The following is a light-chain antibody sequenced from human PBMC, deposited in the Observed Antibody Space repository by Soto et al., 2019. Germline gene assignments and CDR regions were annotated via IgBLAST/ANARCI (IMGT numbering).Light chain of an antibody. CDR2: GAS. CDR3: QQYGSSPHT. J-gene: IGKJ2*01. V-gene: IGKV3-20*01. Sequence: EIVLTQSPGTLSLSPGERATLSCRASQSVSSSYLAWYQHKPGQAPRLLIYGASSRATGIPDRFSGSGSGTYFTLTIRRLEPEDFSVYYCQQYGSSPHTFGQGTKLEIK. CDR1: QSVSSSY.